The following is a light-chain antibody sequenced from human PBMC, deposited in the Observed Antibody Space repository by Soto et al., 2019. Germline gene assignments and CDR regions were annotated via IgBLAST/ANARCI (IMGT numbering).Light chain of an antibody. CDR2: EVS. CDR3: LSTTGSISYV. Sequence: QSVLTQPASVSGSPGQSITISCTGTTSDVGGYNYVSWYQQHPGKVPKLLIHEVSNRPSGVSNRFSGSKSGNTASLTISGLQAEDEADYYCLSTTGSISYVFGTGTKLTVL. CDR1: TSDVGGYNY. V-gene: IGLV2-14*01. J-gene: IGLJ1*01.